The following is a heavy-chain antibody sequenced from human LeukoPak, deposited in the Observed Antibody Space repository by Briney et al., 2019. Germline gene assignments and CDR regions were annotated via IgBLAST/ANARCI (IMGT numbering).Heavy chain of an antibody. Sequence: GGSLRLSCAASGFTFSNCAMSWVRQAPGKGLDWVAVISNDGSKKYYADSVKGRFTISRDNSKNTLSLQVSSLRTEDTAVYYCAKDRYSYAFEYSDSWGQGTLVTVSS. J-gene: IGHJ4*02. CDR2: ISNDGSKK. CDR1: GFTFSNCA. V-gene: IGHV3-30*18. D-gene: IGHD5-18*01. CDR3: AKDRYSYAFEYSDS.